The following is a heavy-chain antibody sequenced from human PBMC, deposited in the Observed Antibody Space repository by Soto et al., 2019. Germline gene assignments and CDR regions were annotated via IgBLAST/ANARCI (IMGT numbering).Heavy chain of an antibody. J-gene: IGHJ3*02. D-gene: IGHD3-3*01. Sequence: ASVKVSRKASVYTFTGYYMHCVRPAPRQGLEWMGWINPNSGGTNYAQKFQGWVTMTRDTSISTAYMELSRLRSDDTAVYYCAREGIFGVVIIGNDVFDIWGQGTMVTVSS. CDR3: AREGIFGVVIIGNDVFDI. CDR1: VYTFTGYY. V-gene: IGHV1-2*04. CDR2: INPNSGGT.